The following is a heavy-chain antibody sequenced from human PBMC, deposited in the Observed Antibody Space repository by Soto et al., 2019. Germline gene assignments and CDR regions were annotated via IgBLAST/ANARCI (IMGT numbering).Heavy chain of an antibody. CDR1: GGSISSYY. D-gene: IGHD3-22*01. J-gene: IGHJ3*02. CDR2: IYYSGST. CDR3: ARGLCDSSGCAFDI. Sequence: ASETLSLTCTVSGGSISSYYWSWIRQPPGKGLEWIGYIYYSGSTNYNPSLKSRVTISVDTSKNQFSLKLSSVTAADTAVYYCARGLCDSSGCAFDIWGQWTMVAVSS. V-gene: IGHV4-59*01.